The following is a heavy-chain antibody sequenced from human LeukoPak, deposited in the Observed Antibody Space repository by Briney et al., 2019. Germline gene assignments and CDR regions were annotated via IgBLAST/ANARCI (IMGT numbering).Heavy chain of an antibody. Sequence: SETLSLTCIVSGGSISSGSYYWSWIRQPAGKGLEWIVRIYTSGSTNYNPSLKSRVTLSVDTSKNQFSLDLRSVTAADTAVYYCASLHQVRGLTVFDHWGQGSLITVSS. D-gene: IGHD3-10*01. V-gene: IGHV4-61*02. CDR1: GGSISSGSYY. CDR2: IYTSGST. CDR3: ASLHQVRGLTVFDH. J-gene: IGHJ4*02.